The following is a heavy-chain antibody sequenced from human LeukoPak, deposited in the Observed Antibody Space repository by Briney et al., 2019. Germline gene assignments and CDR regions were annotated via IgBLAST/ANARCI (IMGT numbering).Heavy chain of an antibody. CDR1: GFTFSGSA. J-gene: IGHJ4*02. Sequence: GGSLRLSCAASGFTFSGSAMHWVRQASGKGLEWVGRIRSKANSYATAYAASVKGRFTISRDDSKNTAYLQMNSLKTEDTAVYYCASGGYCTSTSCYGENWGQGTLVTVSS. CDR3: ASGGYCTSTSCYGEN. V-gene: IGHV3-73*01. D-gene: IGHD2-2*01. CDR2: IRSKANSYAT.